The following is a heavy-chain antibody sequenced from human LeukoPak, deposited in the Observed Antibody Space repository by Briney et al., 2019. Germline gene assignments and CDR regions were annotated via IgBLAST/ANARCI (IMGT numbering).Heavy chain of an antibody. J-gene: IGHJ4*02. Sequence: SETLSLTCTVSGGSISSTNWWSWVRPPPGKGLEWIGEIYHSGSTNYNPSLKSRVTISVDKSKNQFSLNLSSVTAADTAVYYCARDTCSDGVCPDYWGQGILVTVSS. D-gene: IGHD2-8*01. CDR3: ARDTCSDGVCPDY. V-gene: IGHV4-4*02. CDR2: IYHSGST. CDR1: GGSISSTNW.